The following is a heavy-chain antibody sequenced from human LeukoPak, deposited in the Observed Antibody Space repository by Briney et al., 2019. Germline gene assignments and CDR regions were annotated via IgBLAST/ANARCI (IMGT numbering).Heavy chain of an antibody. V-gene: IGHV1-18*01. CDR2: ISAYNGNT. J-gene: IGHJ4*02. CDR3: ARIDSNISSSWGVDY. CDR1: GYTFTSYG. Sequence: GASVKVSCKASGYTFTSYGISWVRQAPGQGLEWMGWISAYNGNTNYAQKLQGRVTMTTDTSTSTAYMELRSLRSDDTAVYYCARIDSNISSSWGVDYWGQGTLVTVSS. D-gene: IGHD6-13*01.